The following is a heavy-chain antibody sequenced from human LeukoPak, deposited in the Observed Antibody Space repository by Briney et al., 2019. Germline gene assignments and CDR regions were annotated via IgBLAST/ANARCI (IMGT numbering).Heavy chain of an antibody. Sequence: PGGSLRLSCAASGFTFSSYWMSWVRQAPGKGLEWVANIKQDGSEKYYVDSVKGRFTISRDNAKNSLYLQMNSLRAEDTAVYYCAKDYGYSSSWSKVWDAFDIWGQGTMVTVSS. D-gene: IGHD6-13*01. CDR3: AKDYGYSSSWSKVWDAFDI. V-gene: IGHV3-7*03. CDR2: IKQDGSEK. CDR1: GFTFSSYW. J-gene: IGHJ3*02.